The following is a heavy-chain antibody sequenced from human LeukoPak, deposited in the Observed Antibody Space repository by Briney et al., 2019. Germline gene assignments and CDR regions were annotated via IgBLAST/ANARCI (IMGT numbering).Heavy chain of an antibody. J-gene: IGHJ4*02. Sequence: GGSLRLSXAASGFTSDDYGMSWVRQAPGKGLEWVSGINWNGGSTGYADSVKGRFTISRDNAKNSLYLQMNSLRAEDTALYYCARGVDTAMVTTPSYWGQGTLVTVSS. V-gene: IGHV3-20*04. CDR2: INWNGGST. CDR1: GFTSDDYG. CDR3: ARGVDTAMVTTPSY. D-gene: IGHD5-18*01.